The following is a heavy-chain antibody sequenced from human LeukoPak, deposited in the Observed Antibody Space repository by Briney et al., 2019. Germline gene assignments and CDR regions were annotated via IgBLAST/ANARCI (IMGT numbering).Heavy chain of an antibody. Sequence: GGSLRLSCAGSGFSLGSHWMHWVRQAPGKGLVWVSALSGDGHNTIYADSVKGRFTISRDNAKNTMYLQMNSLRGEDTADYYCARPVGATVDFDYWGQGTLVTVSS. D-gene: IGHD1-26*01. CDR3: ARPVGATVDFDY. CDR1: GFSLGSHW. V-gene: IGHV3-74*01. J-gene: IGHJ4*02. CDR2: LSGDGHNT.